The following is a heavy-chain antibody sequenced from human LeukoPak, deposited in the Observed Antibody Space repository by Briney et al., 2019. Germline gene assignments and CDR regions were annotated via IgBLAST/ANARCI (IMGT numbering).Heavy chain of an antibody. CDR2: IYYSGST. Sequence: PSETLSLTCTVSGGSISSGDYYWSWIRRPPGKGLEWIGYIYYSGSTYYNPSLKSRVTISVDTSKNQFSLKLSSVTAADTAVYYCARGTFSNWFDPWGQGTLVTVSS. V-gene: IGHV4-30-4*08. J-gene: IGHJ5*02. D-gene: IGHD1-7*01. CDR3: ARGTFSNWFDP. CDR1: GGSISSGDYY.